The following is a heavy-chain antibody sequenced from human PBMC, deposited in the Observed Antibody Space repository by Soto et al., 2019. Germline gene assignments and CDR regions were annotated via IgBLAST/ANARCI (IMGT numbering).Heavy chain of an antibody. V-gene: IGHV3-30*18. J-gene: IGHJ4*02. CDR3: AKDSCSGGSCYFDY. D-gene: IGHD2-15*01. CDR2: ISYDGSNK. CDR1: GSTFSSYG. Sequence: QVQLVESGGGVVQPGRSLRLSCAASGSTFSSYGMHWVRQAPGKGLEWVAVISYDGSNKYYADSVKGRFTISRDNSKNTRYLQMNSLRAEDTAVYYCAKDSCSGGSCYFDYWGQGTLVTVSS.